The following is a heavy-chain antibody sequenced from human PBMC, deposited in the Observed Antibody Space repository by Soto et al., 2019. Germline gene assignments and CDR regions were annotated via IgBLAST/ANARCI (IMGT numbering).Heavy chain of an antibody. J-gene: IGHJ6*03. V-gene: IGHV1-18*01. CDR2: ISAYNGNT. CDR3: ARELRTTVTTWGDVSYYYYYMDV. D-gene: IGHD4-17*01. Sequence: ASVKVSCKASGYTFTSYGISWVRQAPGQGLEWMGWISAYNGNTNYAQKLQGRVTMTTETSTSTAYMELRSLRSDDTAVYYCARELRTTVTTWGDVSYYYYYMDVWGKGTTVTVSS. CDR1: GYTFTSYG.